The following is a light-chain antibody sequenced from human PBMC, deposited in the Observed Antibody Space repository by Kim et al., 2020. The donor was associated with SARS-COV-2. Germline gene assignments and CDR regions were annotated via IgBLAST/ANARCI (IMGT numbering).Light chain of an antibody. Sequence: SSSIRDRVTLPSRASQYISNYFGLFQQIPAQAPNSLIYGSAVLQGGVPSMFSGSGSGTEFTLNISSLRPEDFAIYYCQQYDTYPLTFGGGPKLEI. J-gene: IGKJ4*02. CDR1: QYISNY. CDR3: QQYDTYPLT. V-gene: IGKV1-16*01. CDR2: GSA.